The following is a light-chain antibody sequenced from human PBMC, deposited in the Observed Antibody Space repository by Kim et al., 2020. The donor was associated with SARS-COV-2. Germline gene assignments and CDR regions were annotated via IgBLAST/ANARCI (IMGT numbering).Light chain of an antibody. CDR1: KDISRY. V-gene: IGKV1-8*01. J-gene: IGKJ2*01. Sequence: AATGDRVTIPCRANKDISRYLAWYQQKPGEAPELLIYAASTLQSGVPSRFSGSGSGIEFTLTISSLQSEDFATYSCQQYYSYPYTFGQGTKLEI. CDR2: AAS. CDR3: QQYYSYPYT.